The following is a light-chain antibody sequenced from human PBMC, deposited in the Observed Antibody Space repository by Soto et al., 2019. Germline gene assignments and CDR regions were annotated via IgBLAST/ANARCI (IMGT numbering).Light chain of an antibody. CDR2: GNT. V-gene: IGLV1-40*01. CDR1: SSNIGAGYD. Sequence: QSVLTQPPSVSGAPGQRVTISCTGSSSNIGAGYDVHWYQQLPGTAPKLLIYGNTNRPSGVPDRFSGSKAGTSASLAITGLQADEKADYYCSSYTSSSTYVFGTGTKLTVL. J-gene: IGLJ1*01. CDR3: SSYTSSSTYV.